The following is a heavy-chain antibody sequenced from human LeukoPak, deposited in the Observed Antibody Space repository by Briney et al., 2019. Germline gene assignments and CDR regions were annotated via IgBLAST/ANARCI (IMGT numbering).Heavy chain of an antibody. D-gene: IGHD6-19*01. CDR3: ARANGWLARIDFDY. CDR1: GFTFSSYG. CDR2: IGSSSSTI. V-gene: IGHV3-48*01. Sequence: SGGSLRLSCAASGFTFSSYGMHWVRQAPGKGLEWVSYIGSSSSTIYYADSVKGRFTISRDNAKNSLYLQMNSLRAEDTAVYYCARANGWLARIDFDYWGQGTLVTVSS. J-gene: IGHJ4*02.